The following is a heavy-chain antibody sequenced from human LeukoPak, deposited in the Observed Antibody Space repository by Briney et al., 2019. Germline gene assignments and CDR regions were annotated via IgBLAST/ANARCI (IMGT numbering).Heavy chain of an antibody. CDR3: ARANVLTGYYILDH. Sequence: ASVKVSCKASGYTFTGYYIHWARQAPGQGLEWMGWINPNSDDTSFAQRFQGRVTMTRDTSISTAYMELSRLRSDDTAVYYCARANVLTGYYILDHWGQGTLVTVSS. V-gene: IGHV1-2*02. D-gene: IGHD3-9*01. CDR1: GYTFTGYY. CDR2: INPNSDDT. J-gene: IGHJ4*02.